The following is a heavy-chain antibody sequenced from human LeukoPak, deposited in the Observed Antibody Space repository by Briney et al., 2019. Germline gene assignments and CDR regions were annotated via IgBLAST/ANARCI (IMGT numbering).Heavy chain of an antibody. CDR1: GFTFDDYG. CDR2: IDWNGGST. CDR3: ARDNYGDYDGGGY. V-gene: IGHV3-20*01. J-gene: IGHJ4*02. D-gene: IGHD4-17*01. Sequence: GGSLRLSCAASGFTFDDYGMSWVRQAPGKGLEWVSGIDWNGGSTGYADSVKGRFTISRDNAKNSLYLQMNSLRAEDTALYHCARDNYGDYDGGGYWGQGTLVTVSS.